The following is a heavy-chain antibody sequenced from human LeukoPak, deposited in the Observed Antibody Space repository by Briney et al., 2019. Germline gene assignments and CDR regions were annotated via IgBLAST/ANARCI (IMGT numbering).Heavy chain of an antibody. CDR2: ISPSSGGT. CDR3: ARDVLTTFGYFSAADDF. V-gene: IGHV1-2*02. CDR1: GYTFTYYY. Sequence: ASVKVSCMASGYTFTYYYMHWVRQAPGQGLEWMGWISPSSGGTNYAQKFQGRVTMTRDTSTGTAYMELSRLRSDDTAMYYCARDVLTTFGYFSAADDFWGQGTLVTVSS. J-gene: IGHJ4*02. D-gene: IGHD3-10*02.